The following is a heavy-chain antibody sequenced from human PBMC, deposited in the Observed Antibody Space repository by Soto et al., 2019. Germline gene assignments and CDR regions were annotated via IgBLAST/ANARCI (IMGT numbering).Heavy chain of an antibody. Sequence: ASVKVSCKASGYTFTSYGISWVRQAPGQGLEWMGWISAYNGNTNYAQKLQGRVTMTTDTSTSTAYMEVRSLRSDDTAVYYCARDLDWRRYHELSYWGQGTLVTVSS. CDR2: ISAYNGNT. D-gene: IGHD2-2*01. V-gene: IGHV1-18*04. CDR1: GYTFTSYG. CDR3: ARDLDWRRYHELSY. J-gene: IGHJ4*02.